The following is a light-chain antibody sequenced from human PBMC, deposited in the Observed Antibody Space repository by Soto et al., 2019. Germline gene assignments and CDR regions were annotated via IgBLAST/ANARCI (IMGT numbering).Light chain of an antibody. J-gene: IGKJ3*01. CDR3: QQSYSTLT. CDR1: QSLSTY. Sequence: DIQMTQSPSSLSASVGDRVTITCRASQSLSTYLNWYQQKPGKAPKLLIYAASSLQSGVPSRFSASGSWTDFTLTISSLQPEDFATYYCQQSYSTLTFGPGTKVDIK. V-gene: IGKV1-39*01. CDR2: AAS.